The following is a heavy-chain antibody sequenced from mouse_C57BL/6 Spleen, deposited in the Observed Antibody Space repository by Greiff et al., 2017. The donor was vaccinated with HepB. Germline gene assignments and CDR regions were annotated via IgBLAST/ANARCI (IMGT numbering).Heavy chain of an antibody. CDR3: AREGGNYYGSKFAY. CDR1: GYTFTSYW. D-gene: IGHD1-1*01. V-gene: IGHV1-53*01. CDR2: INPSNGGT. J-gene: IGHJ3*01. Sequence: VQLQQPGTELVKPGASVKLSCKASGYTFTSYWMHWVKQRPGQGLEWIGNINPSNGGTNYNEKFKSKATLTVDKSSSTAYMQLGSLTSEDSAVYYCAREGGNYYGSKFAYWGQGTLVTVSA.